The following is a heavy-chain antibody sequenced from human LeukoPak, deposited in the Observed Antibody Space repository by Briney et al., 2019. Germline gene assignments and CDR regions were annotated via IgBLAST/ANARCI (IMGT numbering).Heavy chain of an antibody. CDR3: AKGLYYKDKSGYPA. J-gene: IGHJ5*02. CDR2: IRYDESNK. D-gene: IGHD3-22*01. CDR1: GFTFNTYG. Sequence: GGSLRLSCAASGFTFNTYGMHWVRQAPSKGLEWVAFIRYDESNKYYADSVKGRFTISRDNFKNTLYLEMHSLRTEDTAVYYCAKGLYYKDKSGYPAWGQGTLVTVSS. V-gene: IGHV3-30*02.